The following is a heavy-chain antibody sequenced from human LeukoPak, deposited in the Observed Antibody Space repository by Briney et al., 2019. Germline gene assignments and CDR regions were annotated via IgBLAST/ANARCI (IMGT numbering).Heavy chain of an antibody. V-gene: IGHV3-23*01. CDR1: GFTFSSYG. D-gene: IGHD3-10*02. Sequence: GRSLRLSCAASGFTFSSYGMSWVRQAPGKGLEWVSAISGSGGSTYYADSVKGRFTISRDNAKNSLYLQMNSLRAEDTAVYYCAELGITMIGGVWGKGTTVTISS. CDR2: ISGSGGST. J-gene: IGHJ6*04. CDR3: AELGITMIGGV.